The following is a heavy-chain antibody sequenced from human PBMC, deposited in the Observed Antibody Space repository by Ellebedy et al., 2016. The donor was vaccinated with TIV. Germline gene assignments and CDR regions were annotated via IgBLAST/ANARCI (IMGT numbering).Heavy chain of an antibody. J-gene: IGHJ4*02. CDR1: GYIFTAYY. CDR2: LDARVGST. V-gene: IGHV1-46*01. D-gene: IGHD4-17*01. Sequence: ASVKVSCKTSGYIFTAYYIHWIRQAPGQGLEWMGVLDARVGSTTYAETLQGRITMTRDTSTRTVYMELSSLKSDDTAVYYCASVPSAGADFWGQGTLVTVSS. CDR3: ASVPSAGADF.